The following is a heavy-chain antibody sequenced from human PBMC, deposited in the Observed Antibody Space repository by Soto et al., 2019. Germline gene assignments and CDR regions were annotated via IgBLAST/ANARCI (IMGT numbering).Heavy chain of an antibody. CDR1: GFTFSSYS. CDR3: ARDCSGGSGYSVTASSAFDI. CDR2: ISSSSSTI. J-gene: IGHJ3*02. V-gene: IGHV3-48*01. D-gene: IGHD2-15*01. Sequence: EVQLVESGGGLVQPGGSLRLSCAASGFTFSSYSMNWVRQAPGKGLEWVSYISSSSSTIYYADSVKGRFTVSRDNAKNAPYRQMNSLRAEDTAVYYCARDCSGGSGYSVTASSAFDIWGQGTMVTVSS.